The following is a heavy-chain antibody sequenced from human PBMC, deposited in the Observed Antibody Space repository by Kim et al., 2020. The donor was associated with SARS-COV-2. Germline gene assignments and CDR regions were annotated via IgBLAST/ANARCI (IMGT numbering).Heavy chain of an antibody. CDR2: IYYSGST. J-gene: IGHJ4*02. CDR3: ARHSRIVVVPAAILA. Sequence: SETLSLTCTVSGGSISSSSYYWGWIRQPPGKGLEWIGSIYYSGSTYYNPSLKSRVTISVDTSKNQFSLKLSSVTAADTTVYYCARHSRIVVVPAAILAWGQGNLVTVSS. CDR1: GGSISSSSYY. D-gene: IGHD2-2*01. V-gene: IGHV4-39*01.